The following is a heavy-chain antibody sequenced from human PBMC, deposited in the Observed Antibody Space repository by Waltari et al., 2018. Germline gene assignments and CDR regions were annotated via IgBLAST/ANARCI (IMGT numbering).Heavy chain of an antibody. V-gene: IGHV3-9*01. Sequence: EVQLVESGGGLVQPGRSLRLSCAASGFTFDDYAMHWVRQAPGKGLEWVSGISWNSGSIGYADSVKGRFTISRDNAKNSLYLQMNSLRAEDTALYYCAKGIVAVPAPYGMDVWGQGTTVTVSS. CDR1: GFTFDDYA. D-gene: IGHD2-2*01. CDR3: AKGIVAVPAPYGMDV. CDR2: ISWNSGSI. J-gene: IGHJ6*02.